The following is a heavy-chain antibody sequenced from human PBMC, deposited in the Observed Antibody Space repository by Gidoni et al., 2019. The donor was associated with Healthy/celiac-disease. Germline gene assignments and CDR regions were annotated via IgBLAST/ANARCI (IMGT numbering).Heavy chain of an antibody. D-gene: IGHD4-17*01. CDR3: ARDPTTVTTRGGWFDP. Sequence: QVQLVASGGGVVQPGRSLRRSCAASGFPFSTYGMPWVRPAPGKGLEWVAIRWYDGSHKYYADSVKGRFTISRDNSKNTLYLQMNSLRAEDTAVYYCARDPTTVTTRGGWFDPWGQGTLVTVSS. CDR1: GFPFSTYG. V-gene: IGHV3-33*01. J-gene: IGHJ5*02. CDR2: RWYDGSHK.